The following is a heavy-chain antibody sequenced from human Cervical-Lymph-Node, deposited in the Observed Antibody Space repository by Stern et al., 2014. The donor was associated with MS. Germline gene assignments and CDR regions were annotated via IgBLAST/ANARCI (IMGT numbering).Heavy chain of an antibody. CDR1: GGTFSSST. D-gene: IGHD1-26*01. J-gene: IGHJ4*02. CDR3: ARFSGPYGSFDY. CDR2: IIPFLGT. V-gene: IGHV1-69*09. Sequence: QVQLVQSGAEVKKPGSSVKVSCTASGGTFSSSTITWVRQAPGQGLEWMGRIIPFLGTKYAQKLQGRLTISADKSTSTAYMELTSLTSEDTAVYYCARFSGPYGSFDYWGQGTLVTVSS.